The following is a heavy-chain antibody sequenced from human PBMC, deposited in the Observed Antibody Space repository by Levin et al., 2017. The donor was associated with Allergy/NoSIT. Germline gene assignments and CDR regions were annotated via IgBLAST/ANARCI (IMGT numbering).Heavy chain of an antibody. J-gene: IGHJ6*03. D-gene: IGHD5-12*01. CDR2: ISAYNGNT. CDR3: ASGYDPDYYYYMDV. CDR1: GYTFTSYG. Sequence: ASVKVSCKASGYTFTSYGISWVRQAPGQGLEWMGWISAYNGNTNYAQKLQGRVTMTTDTSTSTAYMELRSLRSDDTAVYYCASGYDPDYYYYMDVWGKGTTVTVSS. V-gene: IGHV1-18*01.